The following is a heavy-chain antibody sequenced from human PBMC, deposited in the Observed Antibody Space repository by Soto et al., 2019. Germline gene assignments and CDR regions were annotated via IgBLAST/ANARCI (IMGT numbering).Heavy chain of an antibody. CDR3: ARAQIGRGVLIYYYGMDV. V-gene: IGHV4-59*01. J-gene: IGHJ6*02. Sequence: SETLSLTCTVSGGSISTYYWSWIRQPPGKGLEWIGYMHNSGSTNYNPSLKSRFTISVDTPKNQFSLKLSSVTAAETAVYYCARAQIGRGVLIYYYGMDVWGQGTTVTVSS. D-gene: IGHD3-10*01. CDR1: GGSISTYY. CDR2: MHNSGST.